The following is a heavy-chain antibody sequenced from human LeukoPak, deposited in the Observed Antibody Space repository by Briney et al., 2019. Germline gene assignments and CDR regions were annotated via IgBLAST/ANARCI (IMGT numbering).Heavy chain of an antibody. Sequence: KPSETLSLTRAIYGGSFSGYYWSWIRQPPGKGLEWIGEINHSGSTNYNPSLKSRVTISVDTSKNQFSLKLSSVTAADAAVYYCARPYWGYYGSGSEDQWGQGTLVTVSS. V-gene: IGHV4-34*01. D-gene: IGHD3-10*01. CDR2: INHSGST. J-gene: IGHJ4*02. CDR1: GGSFSGYY. CDR3: ARPYWGYYGSGSEDQ.